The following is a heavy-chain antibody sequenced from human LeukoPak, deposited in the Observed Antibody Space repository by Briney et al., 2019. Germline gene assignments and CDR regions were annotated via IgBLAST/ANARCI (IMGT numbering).Heavy chain of an antibody. D-gene: IGHD6-19*01. V-gene: IGHV3-23*01. CDR2: ISGSGGST. CDR1: GFTFSSYA. Sequence: PGGSLRLSCAASGFTFSSYAMSCVRQAPGKGLEWVSAISGSGGSTYYADSVKGRFTISRDNSKNTLYLQMNSLRAEDTAVYYCARDPDSSGWYSHYFDYWGQGTLVTVSS. CDR3: ARDPDSSGWYSHYFDY. J-gene: IGHJ4*02.